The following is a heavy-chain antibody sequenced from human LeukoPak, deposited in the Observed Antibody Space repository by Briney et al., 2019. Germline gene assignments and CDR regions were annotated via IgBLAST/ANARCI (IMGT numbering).Heavy chain of an antibody. CDR1: GGSVSSGSYY. CDR3: ASGRAFDFNY. CDR2: IYYTGST. V-gene: IGHV4-61*01. D-gene: IGHD1-26*01. J-gene: IGHJ4*02. Sequence: PSETLSLTCTVSGGSVSSGSYYWSWIRQPPGKGLEWIGYIYYTGSTNYNPSLKSRVTISVDTSKNQFSLKLSSVTAADTAVYYCASGRAFDFNYWGQGTLVTVSS.